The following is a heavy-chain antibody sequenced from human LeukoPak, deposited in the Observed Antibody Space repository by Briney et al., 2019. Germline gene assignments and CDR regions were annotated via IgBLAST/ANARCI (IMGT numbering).Heavy chain of an antibody. CDR2: ISWNSGSI. CDR3: ARDEFGYYDSSEVESNY. Sequence: PGGSLRLSCAASGFTFDDYAMHWVRQAPGRGLEWVSGISWNSGSIGYADSVKGRFTISRDNAKNSLYLQMNSLRAEDTAVYYCARDEFGYYDSSEVESNYWGQGTLVTVSS. V-gene: IGHV3-9*01. CDR1: GFTFDDYA. D-gene: IGHD3-22*01. J-gene: IGHJ4*02.